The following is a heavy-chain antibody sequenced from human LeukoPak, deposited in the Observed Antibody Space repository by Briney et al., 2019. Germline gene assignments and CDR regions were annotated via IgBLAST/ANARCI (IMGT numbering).Heavy chain of an antibody. CDR3: ARGSSWSFDH. D-gene: IGHD2-15*01. CDR1: GFTFSSYR. J-gene: IGHJ4*02. V-gene: IGHV3-7*01. CDR2: IKPDGSEK. Sequence: SGGSLRLSCAASGFTFSSYRMTWVRQAPGKGLEWVASIKPDGSEKYYVDSVKGRFTISRDNAKNSVYLQMNSLRAEDTAVYYCARGSSWSFDHWGQGTLVTVSS.